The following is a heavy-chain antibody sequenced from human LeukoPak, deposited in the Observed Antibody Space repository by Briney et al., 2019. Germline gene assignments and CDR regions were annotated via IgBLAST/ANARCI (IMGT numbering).Heavy chain of an antibody. CDR3: ARDRVPVYYDSYDAFDI. Sequence: GASVKVSCKASGYTFTNYDINWVRQATGQGLEWMGWMNPNSGNTGYAQKLQGRVTMTTDTSTSTAYMELRSLRSDDTAVYYCARDRVPVYYDSYDAFDIWGQGTMVTVSS. J-gene: IGHJ3*02. V-gene: IGHV1-8*02. D-gene: IGHD3-22*01. CDR2: MNPNSGNT. CDR1: GYTFTNYD.